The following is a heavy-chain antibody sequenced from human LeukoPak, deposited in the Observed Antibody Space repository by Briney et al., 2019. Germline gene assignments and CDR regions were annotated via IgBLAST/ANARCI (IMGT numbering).Heavy chain of an antibody. D-gene: IGHD3-22*01. V-gene: IGHV3-30*19. J-gene: IGHJ4*02. Sequence: PGGSLRLSCAASGFTFSSYGMHWVRQAPGKGLEWVAVISYDGSNKYYADSVKGRFTISRDNSKNTLYLQMNSLRAEDTAVYYCASMIVVARHDYWGQGTLVTVSS. CDR3: ASMIVVARHDY. CDR1: GFTFSSYG. CDR2: ISYDGSNK.